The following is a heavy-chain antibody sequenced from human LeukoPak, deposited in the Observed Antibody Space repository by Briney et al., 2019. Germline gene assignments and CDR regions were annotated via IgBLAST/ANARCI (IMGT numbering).Heavy chain of an antibody. CDR3: AKGPTPLSSRGWIDP. D-gene: IGHD6-13*01. Sequence: GGSLRLSCAASGFTFSSYGIHWVRQAPGKGLEWVTFIPYDGLNRIYADSVEGRFTVSRDNSKNTVYLQMNSLRPEDTAVYYRAKGPTPLSSRGWIDPWGQGTLVTVSS. J-gene: IGHJ5*02. V-gene: IGHV3-30*02. CDR1: GFTFSSYG. CDR2: IPYDGLNR.